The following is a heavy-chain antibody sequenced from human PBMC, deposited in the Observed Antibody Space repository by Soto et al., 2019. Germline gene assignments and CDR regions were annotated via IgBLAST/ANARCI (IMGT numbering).Heavy chain of an antibody. D-gene: IGHD6-19*01. J-gene: IGHJ4*02. CDR2: INNDGSST. CDR1: GFTFSRYW. Sequence: GGSLRLSCAASGFTFSRYWMHWGLQVPGKGLVWVSLINNDGSSTRYADSVKGRFTISRDNAKNTLYLQMNSLRAEDTAVYYCATGSGWYSPDYWGQGTLVTVSS. CDR3: ATGSGWYSPDY. V-gene: IGHV3-74*01.